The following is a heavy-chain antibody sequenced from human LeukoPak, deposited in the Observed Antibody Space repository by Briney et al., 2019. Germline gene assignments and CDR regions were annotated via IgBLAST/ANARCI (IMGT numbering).Heavy chain of an antibody. V-gene: IGHV1-69*13. D-gene: IGHD6-13*01. Sequence: GASVTVSCKASGGTFSSYAISWVRQAPGQGLEWMGGIIPIFGTANYAQKFQGRVTITADESTSTAYMELSSLRSEDTAVYYCARENSIAAASAWGQGTLVTVSS. J-gene: IGHJ5*02. CDR2: IIPIFGTA. CDR1: GGTFSSYA. CDR3: ARENSIAAASA.